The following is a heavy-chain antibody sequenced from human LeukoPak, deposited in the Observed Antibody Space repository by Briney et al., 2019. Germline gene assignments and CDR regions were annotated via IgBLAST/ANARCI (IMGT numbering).Heavy chain of an antibody. CDR3: ARDHSGWSLGP. J-gene: IGHJ5*02. CDR2: IDSGRGSFT. V-gene: IGHV3-48*03. Sequence: GGPLRLSCAASGFTFSSYEMNWVRQAPGKGLEGVSYIDSGRGSFTNYADSVKGRFTISRDNAKNSLYLQMNSLRVEDTAIYYCARDHSGWSLGPWGRGTLVTVSS. D-gene: IGHD6-19*01. CDR1: GFTFSSYE.